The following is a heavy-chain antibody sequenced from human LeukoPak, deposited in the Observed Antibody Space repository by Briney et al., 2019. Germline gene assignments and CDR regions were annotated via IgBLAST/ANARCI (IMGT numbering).Heavy chain of an antibody. J-gene: IGHJ5*02. V-gene: IGHV1-18*01. CDR2: ISAYNGNT. CDR1: GYTFTSYG. Sequence: ASVKVSCKASGYTFTSYGISWVRQAPGQGLEWMGWISAYNGNTNYAQKLQGRVTMTTDTSTSTAYMELRSLRSDDTAVYYCARDRAHCSGGSCYSPNWFDPLGPGNPGHRLL. D-gene: IGHD2-15*01. CDR3: ARDRAHCSGGSCYSPNWFDP.